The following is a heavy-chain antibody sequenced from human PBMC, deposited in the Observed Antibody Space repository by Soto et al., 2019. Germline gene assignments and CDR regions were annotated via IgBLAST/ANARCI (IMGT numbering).Heavy chain of an antibody. V-gene: IGHV3-33*05. CDR2: TSYDGSNN. J-gene: IGHJ4*02. D-gene: IGHD3-16*01. CDR3: ARWGTTGGLDV. CDR1: GFTFRSYV. Sequence: QVQLVESGGGVVQPGTSLRLSRVGSGFTFRSYVIHWVRQAPGKGLEWVALTSYDGSNNFYGDSVKGRFTISRDNSRNTVELQMDSLRLEDTALYYCARWGTTGGLDVWGQGTLVSVSS.